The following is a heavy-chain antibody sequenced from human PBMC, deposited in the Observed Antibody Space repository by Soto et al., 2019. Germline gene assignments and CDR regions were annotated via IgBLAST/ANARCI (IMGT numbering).Heavy chain of an antibody. CDR2: ISSSSSYI. CDR3: ARDRTFGEPWPDAFDI. D-gene: IGHD3-10*01. J-gene: IGHJ3*02. CDR1: GFTFSSYS. Sequence: EVQLVESGGGLVKPGGSLRLSCAASGFTFSSYSMNWVRQAPGKGLEWVSSISSSSSYIYYADSVKGRFTISRDNAKNSLYLQMNSLRAEATAVYYCARDRTFGEPWPDAFDIWGQGTMVTVSS. V-gene: IGHV3-21*01.